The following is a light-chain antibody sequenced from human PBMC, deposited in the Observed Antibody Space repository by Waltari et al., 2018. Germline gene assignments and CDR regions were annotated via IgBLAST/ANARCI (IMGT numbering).Light chain of an antibody. Sequence: EIVMTQSPATLSLSPGERATLSCRASQSVSNNLAWYQQKPGQAPRLLIYGASSRATGIPDRFSGSGSGTDFTLTISSLEPEDVGIYYCLQRSNWPLTFGGGTKVEI. J-gene: IGKJ4*01. CDR2: GAS. CDR1: QSVSNN. CDR3: LQRSNWPLT. V-gene: IGKV3D-15*01.